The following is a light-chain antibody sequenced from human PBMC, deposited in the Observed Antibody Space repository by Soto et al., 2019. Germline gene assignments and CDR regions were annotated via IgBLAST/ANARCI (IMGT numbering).Light chain of an antibody. CDR2: DVS. CDR1: SSDVGGYNY. V-gene: IGLV2-11*01. J-gene: IGLJ1*01. CDR3: CSHAGTYIYV. Sequence: VLTQPRSVSGSPGQSVTISCTGTSSDVGGYNYVSWYQQHPGKAPKLMIYDVSKRPSGVPDRFSGFKSGNTASLTISGLQAEDEADYSCCSHAGTYIYVFGTGTKLTVL.